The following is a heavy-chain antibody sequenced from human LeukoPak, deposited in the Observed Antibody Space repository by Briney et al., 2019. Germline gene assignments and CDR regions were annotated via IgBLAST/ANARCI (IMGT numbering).Heavy chain of an antibody. Sequence: PGGSLRLSCAASGFTFSHYWMTWVRQAPGKGLEWVAHINQDGSEEHYMDSVKARFTISRDNAKNSLSLQMNSLRAEDTAVYYCVRDGGVNGYDLLDYWGQGTLVTVSS. CDR1: GFTFSHYW. J-gene: IGHJ4*02. CDR3: VRDGGVNGYDLLDY. CDR2: INQDGSEE. D-gene: IGHD5-12*01. V-gene: IGHV3-7*01.